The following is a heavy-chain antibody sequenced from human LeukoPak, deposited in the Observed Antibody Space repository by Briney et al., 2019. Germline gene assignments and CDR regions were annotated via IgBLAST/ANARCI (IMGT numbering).Heavy chain of an antibody. J-gene: IGHJ4*02. CDR1: GYTFSGTGWY. CDR3: ARDGPAQMVDFDY. Sequence: ASVKVSCKASGYTFSGTGWYLYWVRQAPGQGLEWRGWIYPNNGATAYAQKFQGRVAMTRDTSITTAYMELSGLRPDDTAVYYCARDGPAQMVDFDYWGQGTLVTVSS. D-gene: IGHD3-10*01. V-gene: IGHV1-2*02. CDR2: IYPNNGAT.